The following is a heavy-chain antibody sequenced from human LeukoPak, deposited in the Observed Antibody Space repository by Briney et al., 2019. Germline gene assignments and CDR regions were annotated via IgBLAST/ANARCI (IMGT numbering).Heavy chain of an antibody. CDR2: IRYDGGNK. D-gene: IGHD3-22*01. CDR1: GFTFSSYA. Sequence: GGSLRLSCAASGFTFSSYAMNWVRQAPGKGLEWVTFIRYDGGNKYYADSVKGRFTISRDNAKNSLYLQMNSLRAEDTALYYCAKGSHYYDSSGYGYWGQGTLVTVSS. J-gene: IGHJ4*02. CDR3: AKGSHYYDSSGYGY. V-gene: IGHV3-30*02.